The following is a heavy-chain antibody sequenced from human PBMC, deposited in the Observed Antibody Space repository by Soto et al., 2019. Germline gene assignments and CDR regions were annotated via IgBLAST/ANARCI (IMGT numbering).Heavy chain of an antibody. J-gene: IGHJ6*02. D-gene: IGHD2-2*01. CDR1: GFTFSSYA. CDR3: ARGGGYCSSTSCYGRYYYYYGMDV. CDR2: ISYDGSNK. V-gene: IGHV3-30-3*01. Sequence: GGSLRLSCAASGFTFSSYAMHWVRQAPGKGLEWVAVISYDGSNKYYADSVKGRFTISRDNSKNTLYLQMNSLRAEDTAVYYCARGGGYCSSTSCYGRYYYYYGMDVWGQGTTVTVSS.